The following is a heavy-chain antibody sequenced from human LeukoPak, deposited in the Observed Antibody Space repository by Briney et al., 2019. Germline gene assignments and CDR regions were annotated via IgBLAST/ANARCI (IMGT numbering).Heavy chain of an antibody. J-gene: IGHJ6*02. CDR3: ARGQESDDFWSDGMDV. Sequence: ASVKVSCKASGYTFTGHHMHWVRQAPGQGLEWMGWINPNSGNTGYAQKFQGRVTMTRNTSISTAYMELSSLRSEDTAVYYCARGQESDDFWSDGMDVCGQGTTVTVSS. D-gene: IGHD3-3*01. CDR2: INPNSGNT. V-gene: IGHV1-8*02. CDR1: GYTFTGHH.